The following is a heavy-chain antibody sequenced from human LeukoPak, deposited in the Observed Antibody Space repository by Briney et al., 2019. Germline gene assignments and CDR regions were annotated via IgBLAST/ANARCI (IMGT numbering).Heavy chain of an antibody. Sequence: GGALRLSCAASGFTFSSYGMSWVRQAPGKGLEWVSAISGSGGSTYYADSVKGRFTISRDNSKNTLYLQMNSLRAEDTAVYYCAKYIVIVPAAIDYWGQGILVTVSS. CDR2: ISGSGGST. J-gene: IGHJ4*02. V-gene: IGHV3-23*01. D-gene: IGHD2-2*01. CDR3: AKYIVIVPAAIDY. CDR1: GFTFSSYG.